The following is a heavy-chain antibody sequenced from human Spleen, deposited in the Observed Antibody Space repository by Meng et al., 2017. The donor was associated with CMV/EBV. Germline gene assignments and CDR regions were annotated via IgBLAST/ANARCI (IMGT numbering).Heavy chain of an antibody. Sequence: CKGPGGYFRNYGHNWVRQAPRRGPEWKGDIVPGLRTRSYAQKFKGRLTISADKRIKTADMELGSLTSEDTALYFCVQSPWGIEFDLGGQGTLVTVSS. CDR3: VQSPWGIEFDL. D-gene: IGHD7-27*01. CDR2: IVPGLRTR. V-gene: IGHV1-69*06. J-gene: IGHJ1*01. CDR1: GGYFRNYG.